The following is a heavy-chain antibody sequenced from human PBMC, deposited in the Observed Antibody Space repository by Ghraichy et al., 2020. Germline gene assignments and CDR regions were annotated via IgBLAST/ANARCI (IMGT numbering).Heavy chain of an antibody. J-gene: IGHJ6*02. CDR2: ISPNTGDT. D-gene: IGHD1-14*01. V-gene: IGHV1-2*02. CDR1: GYTFSGSY. Sequence: VSCKASGYTFSGSYIYWARQAPGQGLEWMGWISPNTGDTYYVQKFQGRVTMTRDTSISTAYMELNRVTSDDTAVYYCARGYFGMDVWGQGTTVTVSS. CDR3: ARGYFGMDV.